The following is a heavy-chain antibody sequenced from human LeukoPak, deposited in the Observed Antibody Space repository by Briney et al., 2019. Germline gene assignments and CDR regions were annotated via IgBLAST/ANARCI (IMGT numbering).Heavy chain of an antibody. CDR3: ARDLAVLGVVFTSYMDV. V-gene: IGHV1-18*01. D-gene: IGHD3-3*01. Sequence: GASVKVSCKASGYAFISHGITWVRQAPGQGPEWMGWISTYSGNTHYAQKFQGRVTLSKDTSTTTAYLELRSLGSDDTAVYYCARDLAVLGVVFTSYMDVWGKGTPVTVSS. CDR1: GYAFISHG. J-gene: IGHJ6*03. CDR2: ISTYSGNT.